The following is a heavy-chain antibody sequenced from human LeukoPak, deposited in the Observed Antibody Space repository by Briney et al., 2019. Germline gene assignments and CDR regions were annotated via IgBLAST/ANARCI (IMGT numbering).Heavy chain of an antibody. CDR1: GGSISSSSYY. J-gene: IGHJ4*02. Sequence: ASETLSLTCTVSGGSISSSSYYWGWIRQPPGKGLEWIGSIYYSGSTYYNPSLKSRVTISVDTSKNQFSLKLSSVTAADTAVCDCARQRGLLWFGELLPPNNFDYWGQGTLVTVSS. CDR3: ARQRGLLWFGELLPPNNFDY. D-gene: IGHD3-10*01. V-gene: IGHV4-39*01. CDR2: IYYSGST.